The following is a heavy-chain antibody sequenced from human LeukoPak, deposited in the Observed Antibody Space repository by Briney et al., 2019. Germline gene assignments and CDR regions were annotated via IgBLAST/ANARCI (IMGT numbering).Heavy chain of an antibody. J-gene: IGHJ6*02. CDR1: GGSISSGDYY. Sequence: SETLSLTCTVSGGSISSGDYYWSWIRQPPGKGLESIGYIYYSGSTYYNPSLKSRGTISVDTSKNQFSLKLSSVTAADTAVYYCARNSLYSSSWYYGMDVWGQGTTVTVSS. CDR3: ARNSLYSSSWYYGMDV. CDR2: IYYSGST. D-gene: IGHD6-13*01. V-gene: IGHV4-30-4*01.